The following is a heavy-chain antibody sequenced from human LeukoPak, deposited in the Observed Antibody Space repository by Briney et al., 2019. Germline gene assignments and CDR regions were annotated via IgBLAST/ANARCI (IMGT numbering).Heavy chain of an antibody. CDR2: MNPNSGNT. Sequence: GASVKVSCKASGYTFTSYGINWVRQATGQGLEWMGWMNPNSGNTGYAQKFQGRVTMTRDTSTSTVYMELSLRSEDTAVYYCARDGRYDSSGHTFDYWGQGTLVTVSS. D-gene: IGHD3-22*01. V-gene: IGHV1-8*01. CDR3: ARDGRYDSSGHTFDY. CDR1: GYTFTSYG. J-gene: IGHJ4*02.